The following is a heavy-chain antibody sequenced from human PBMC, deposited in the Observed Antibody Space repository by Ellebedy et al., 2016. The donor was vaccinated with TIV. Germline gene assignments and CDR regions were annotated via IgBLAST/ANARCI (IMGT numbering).Heavy chain of an antibody. J-gene: IGHJ6*02. D-gene: IGHD4-17*01. CDR1: GYSFTSYW. CDR2: IDPSDSYT. CDR3: AGHTVTSSYYYYGMDV. Sequence: GESLKISCKGSGYSFTSYWISWVRQMPGKGLEWMGRIDPSDSYTNYSPSFQGHVTISADKSISTAYLQWSSLKASDTAMYYCAGHTVTSSYYYYGMDVWGQGTTVTVSS. V-gene: IGHV5-10-1*01.